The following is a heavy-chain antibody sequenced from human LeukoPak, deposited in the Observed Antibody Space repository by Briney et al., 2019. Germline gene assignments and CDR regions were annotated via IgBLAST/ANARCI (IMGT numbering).Heavy chain of an antibody. CDR2: ISNSGGRT. CDR3: AKSYNGYESKPDY. CDR1: GFTFSSYA. J-gene: IGHJ4*01. D-gene: IGHD5-12*01. V-gene: IGHV3-23*01. Sequence: PGRCLRLSCAASGFTFSSYAMSWVRQAAGKGLEWVSSISNSGGRTFYTDSVKGRFTISRDNSKITLYLQMNSLRAEDTAVYYCAKSYNGYESKPDYWGQGTLVTVSS.